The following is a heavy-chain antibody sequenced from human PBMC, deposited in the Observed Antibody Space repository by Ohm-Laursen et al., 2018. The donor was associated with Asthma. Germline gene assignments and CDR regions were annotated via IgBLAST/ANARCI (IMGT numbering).Heavy chain of an antibody. V-gene: IGHV3-30-3*01. CDR1: GFTFRSYA. CDR3: VKDGGAWSLDC. D-gene: IGHD2-8*02. J-gene: IGHJ4*02. CDR2: GGSYYDGGLK. Sequence: SLRLSCAASGFTFRSYAMHWVRQAPGKGLEWVAVGGSYYDGGLKYYADSVNGRFTVSRDDSKNTLYLQMSSLRPDDTAVYYCVKDGGAWSLDCWGQGTLVTVST.